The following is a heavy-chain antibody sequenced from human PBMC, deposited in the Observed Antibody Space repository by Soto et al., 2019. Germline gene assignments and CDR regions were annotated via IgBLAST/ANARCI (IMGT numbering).Heavy chain of an antibody. CDR3: AGYSSGCPCAMGV. Sequence: QVQLVQSGAEVKKPGSSVKVSCKASGGTFSSYTISWVRQAPGQGLEWMGRIIPILGIANYAQKFQGRVTITADKATSTGYQERSSPGAEDTAGYYCAGYSSGCPCAMGVWGQGTTVPVSS. J-gene: IGHJ6*01. CDR1: GGTFSSYT. CDR2: IIPILGIA. D-gene: IGHD6-19*01. V-gene: IGHV1-69*02.